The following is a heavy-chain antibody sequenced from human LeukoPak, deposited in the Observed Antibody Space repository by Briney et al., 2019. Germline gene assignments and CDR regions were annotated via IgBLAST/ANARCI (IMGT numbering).Heavy chain of an antibody. V-gene: IGHV1-24*01. CDR1: GYTLTELS. D-gene: IGHD2-21*02. CDR3: ATQSSIVVVTATGRPGSYGMDV. J-gene: IGHJ6*02. CDR2: FDPEDGET. Sequence: ASVKVSCKVSGYTLTELSMHWVRQAPGKELEWMGGFDPEDGETIYAQKFQGRVTMTEDTSTDTAYMELSSLRSEDTAVYYCATQSSIVVVTATGRPGSYGMDVWGQGTTVTVSS.